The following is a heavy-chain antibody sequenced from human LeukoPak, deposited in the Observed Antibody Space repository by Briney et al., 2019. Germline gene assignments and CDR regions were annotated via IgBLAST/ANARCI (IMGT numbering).Heavy chain of an antibody. CDR2: ISAYNGNT. J-gene: IGHJ4*02. V-gene: IGHV1-18*01. Sequence: ASVKVSCKASGYTFTNYGISWVRQAPGQGLEWMGWISAYNGNTNYAQKLQGRVTMTTDTSTSTAYMELRSLRSDDTAVYYCARDRGVRHYYDSSGYPVWGQGTLVTVSS. CDR3: ARDRGVRHYYDSSGYPV. CDR1: GYTFTNYG. D-gene: IGHD3-22*01.